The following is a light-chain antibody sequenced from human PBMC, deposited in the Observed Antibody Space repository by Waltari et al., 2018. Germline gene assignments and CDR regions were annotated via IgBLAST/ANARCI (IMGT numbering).Light chain of an antibody. CDR1: QSLLYSDGKNY. J-gene: IGKJ4*01. V-gene: IGKV2-28*01. CDR2: LSS. Sequence: DIVMTQSPLSLPVTPGEPASISCRSSQSLLYSDGKNYLDWYLQKPGQSPQLLIYLSSERASGVPDRFSGSGSGTDFTRKISRVEAEDVGIYYCMQTLQTPLTFGGGTKVEIK. CDR3: MQTLQTPLT.